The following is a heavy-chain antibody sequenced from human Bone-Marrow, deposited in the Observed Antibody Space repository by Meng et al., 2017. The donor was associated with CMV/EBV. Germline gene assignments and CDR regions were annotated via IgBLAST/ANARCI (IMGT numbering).Heavy chain of an antibody. D-gene: IGHD3-3*01. V-gene: IGHV4-34*01. Sequence: SETLSLTCAVYGGSFSGYYWSWIRQPPGKGLEWIGEINHSGSTNYNPSLKSRVTISVDTSKNQFSLKLSSVTAADTAVHYCARGGYDFWSGYARLGYYGMDVWGQGTTVTVSS. J-gene: IGHJ6*02. CDR3: ARGGYDFWSGYARLGYYGMDV. CDR1: GGSFSGYY. CDR2: INHSGST.